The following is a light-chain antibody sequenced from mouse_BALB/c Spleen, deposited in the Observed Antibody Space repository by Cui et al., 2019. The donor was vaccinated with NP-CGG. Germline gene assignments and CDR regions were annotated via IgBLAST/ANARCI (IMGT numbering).Light chain of an antibody. V-gene: IGLV1*01. J-gene: IGLJ1*01. CDR1: TGAVTTSNY. CDR2: GTN. Sequence: QAVVTQESALTTSPGETVTLTCRSSTGAVTTSNYVNWVQENPDHLFTGLIGGTNNRAPGVPARFSGSLIGDKAALTITGAQTEDEAIYFCALWYSNHWVFGGGTKTDCP. CDR3: ALWYSNHWV.